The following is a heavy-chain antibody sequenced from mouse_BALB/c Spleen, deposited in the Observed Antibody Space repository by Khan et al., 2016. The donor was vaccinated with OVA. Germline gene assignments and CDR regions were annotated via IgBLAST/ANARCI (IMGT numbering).Heavy chain of an antibody. CDR2: IASIVAP. V-gene: IGHV3-2*02. Sequence: VQLKESGPALLNPSNSLPSTCPSTASSITGIYPRNWTRRFPGNKLEWLGFIASIVAPTYNPALKSRISITRDTSKTQFFLQLNSVTTEDTATYYCARDGSRYNYAMDYWGQGTSVTVSS. J-gene: IGHJ4*01. CDR1: ASSITGIYP. CDR3: ARDGSRYNYAMDY. D-gene: IGHD2-3*01.